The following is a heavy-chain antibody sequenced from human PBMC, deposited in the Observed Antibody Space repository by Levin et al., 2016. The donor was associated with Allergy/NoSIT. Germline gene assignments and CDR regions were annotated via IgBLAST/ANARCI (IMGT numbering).Heavy chain of an antibody. V-gene: IGHV4-59*01. D-gene: IGHD3-9*01. J-gene: IGHJ5*02. CDR1: GGSMSTYY. Sequence: SETLSLTCTVSGGSMSTYYWSWIRQPPGKGLEWIGHIYSGGTTNYNPSLSSRVSVSLDTSKNQFSLKLTSVTAADTAVYFCARGKGDYDILTGYYVNWFDPWGQGTLVIVPS. CDR3: ARGKGDYDILTGYYVNWFDP. CDR2: IYSGGTT.